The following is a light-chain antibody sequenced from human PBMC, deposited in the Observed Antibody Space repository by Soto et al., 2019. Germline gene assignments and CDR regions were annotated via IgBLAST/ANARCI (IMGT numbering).Light chain of an antibody. V-gene: IGKV3-15*01. Sequence: EVVMTQSPATLSVSPGDKATLSCRASQSVSSHLAWYQQKPGQAPRLLIYGASTRASGVPARFSGSGSGTEFTSTIRSLQSGDFAIYYCPLYDYWRLPTFGGGTKVEI. CDR3: PLYDYWRLPT. CDR1: QSVSSH. J-gene: IGKJ4*01. CDR2: GAS.